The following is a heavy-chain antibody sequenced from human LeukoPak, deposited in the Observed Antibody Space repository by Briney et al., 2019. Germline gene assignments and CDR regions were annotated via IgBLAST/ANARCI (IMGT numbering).Heavy chain of an antibody. J-gene: IGHJ4*02. D-gene: IGHD5-24*01. Sequence: PSETLSLTCTVSGGSISSFYWSWIRQPPGKGLEWIGYIYYSGRTNYNPSLKSRVTISINRSKNQFSLRLSSVTAADTAVYYCARSNGYNQGYFDYWGQGTLVTVSS. CDR2: IYYSGRT. CDR1: GGSISSFY. CDR3: ARSNGYNQGYFDY. V-gene: IGHV4-59*12.